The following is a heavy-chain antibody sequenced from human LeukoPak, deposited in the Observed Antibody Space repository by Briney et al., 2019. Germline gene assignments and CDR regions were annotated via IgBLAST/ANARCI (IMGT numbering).Heavy chain of an antibody. Sequence: GGSLRLSCAASGFTFSSYAMSWVRQAPGKGLEWVSAISDSGGITYYADSVKGQFTISRDNSKNTVYLQMNSLRAEDTATFYCAKVVVVAATPRGYFDYWGQGTLVTVSS. D-gene: IGHD2-15*01. V-gene: IGHV3-23*01. CDR2: ISDSGGIT. CDR3: AKVVVVAATPRGYFDY. J-gene: IGHJ4*02. CDR1: GFTFSSYA.